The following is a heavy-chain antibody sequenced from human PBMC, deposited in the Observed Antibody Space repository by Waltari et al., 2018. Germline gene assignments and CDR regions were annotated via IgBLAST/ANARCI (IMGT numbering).Heavy chain of an antibody. D-gene: IGHD3-22*01. Sequence: EVQLVQSGAEVKKPGESLKISCKGSGYSFTSYWIGWVRQMPGKGLEWMGIFYPGDSVTRYCLSFQGQVTISADKSVSTAYLQWSSLKASDTAMYYCARRAYYYDSSGYYYTYNWFDPWGQGTLVIVSS. CDR1: GYSFTSYW. V-gene: IGHV5-51*01. CDR2: FYPGDSVT. CDR3: ARRAYYYDSSGYYYTYNWFDP. J-gene: IGHJ5*02.